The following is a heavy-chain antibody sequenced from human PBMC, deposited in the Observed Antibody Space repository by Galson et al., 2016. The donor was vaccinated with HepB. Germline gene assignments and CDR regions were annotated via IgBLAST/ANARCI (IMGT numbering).Heavy chain of an antibody. CDR1: GYTFTSYD. Sequence: SVKVSCKASGYTFTSYDINWVRQATGQGLEWMGWMNPNSGNTGYAQKFQGRVTMTRNTSISTAYMELSSLRSEDTAVYYCARVSLEAYYYDSSGYYYDYWGQGTLVTVSS. J-gene: IGHJ4*02. CDR2: MNPNSGNT. CDR3: ARVSLEAYYYDSSGYYYDY. V-gene: IGHV1-8*01. D-gene: IGHD3-22*01.